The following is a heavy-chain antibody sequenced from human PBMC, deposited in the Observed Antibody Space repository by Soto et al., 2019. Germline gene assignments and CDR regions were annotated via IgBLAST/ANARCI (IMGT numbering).Heavy chain of an antibody. V-gene: IGHV3-23*01. J-gene: IGHJ6*03. CDR2: ISGSGGST. Sequence: GKGLEWVSAISGSGGSTYYADALKGRFTISRDNSKNTLYLQMNSLRAEDTVVFFWAKCAIPYEDGASDFWG. CDR3: AKCAIPYEDGASDF. D-gene: IGHD2-21*01.